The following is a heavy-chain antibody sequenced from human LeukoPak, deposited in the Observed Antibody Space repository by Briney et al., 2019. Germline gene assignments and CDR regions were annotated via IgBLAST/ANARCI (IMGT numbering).Heavy chain of an antibody. CDR2: IRGDGSVK. CDR1: GFTFSKYW. J-gene: IGHJ3*02. CDR3: SRGANYYDNSRHYFDAFDM. V-gene: IGHV3-7*01. Sequence: PGGSLRLSCAASGFTFSKYWMTWVRQAPGKGLEWVANIRGDGSVKYLLDSVKGRFTISRDNVKNSLSLEMNNLRAEDTALYYCSRGANYYDNSRHYFDAFDMWGQGTMVTVSS. D-gene: IGHD3-22*01.